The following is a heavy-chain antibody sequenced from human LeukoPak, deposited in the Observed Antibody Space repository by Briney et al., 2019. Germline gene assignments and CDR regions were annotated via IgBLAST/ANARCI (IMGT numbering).Heavy chain of an antibody. CDR3: ARENYGDYGDAFDI. CDR2: INSGGGTI. D-gene: IGHD4-17*01. V-gene: IGHV3-48*04. CDR1: GFTFSSYS. J-gene: IGHJ3*02. Sequence: GGSLRLSCAASGFTFSSYSMTWVRQAPGKGLEWVSYINSGGGTIYYADSVKGRFTISRDNADNSLYLQMNSLRAEDTAVYYCARENYGDYGDAFDIWGQGTMVTVSS.